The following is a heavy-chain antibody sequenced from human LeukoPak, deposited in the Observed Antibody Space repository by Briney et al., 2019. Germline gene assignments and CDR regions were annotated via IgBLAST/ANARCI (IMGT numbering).Heavy chain of an antibody. CDR1: GYTFTNYG. J-gene: IGHJ5*01. D-gene: IGHD1-26*01. CDR2: MNPNSGDT. CDR3: ARTGMGGNVWIDS. V-gene: IGHV1-8*01. Sequence: GASVKVSCKASGYTFTNYGINWVRQATGQGLEWMGWMNPNSGDTGYAEKFQGRVTLTRDTSTNTAYMELTSLTSDDTAIFYCARTGMGGNVWIDSWGQGTLVTVSS.